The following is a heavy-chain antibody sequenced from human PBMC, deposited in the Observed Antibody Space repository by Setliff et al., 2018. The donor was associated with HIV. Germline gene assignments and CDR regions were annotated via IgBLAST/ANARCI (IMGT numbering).Heavy chain of an antibody. CDR2: IHPTGHI. D-gene: IGHD6-19*01. Sequence: KPSETLSLTCVASGGSLSSYYWNWIRQTPGKGLEWIGEIHPTGHINYNPSYKSRVTVSLDTSKIQFSLKLNSVTAADTGVYYYAAFDSGRDVWGQGTLVTVSS. J-gene: IGHJ4*02. CDR3: AAFDSGRDV. V-gene: IGHV4-34*01. CDR1: GGSLSSYY.